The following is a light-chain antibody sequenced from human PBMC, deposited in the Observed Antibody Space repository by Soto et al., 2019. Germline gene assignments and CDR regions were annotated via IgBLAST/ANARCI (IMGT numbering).Light chain of an antibody. V-gene: IGKV1-5*03. CDR1: ESISTW. J-gene: IGKJ5*01. CDR3: QQFNSYPIT. Sequence: DIQMAQSPSTLSGSIGDRVTITCRASESISTWLAWYQQKPGKAPNLLIYKASSLESGVPSRFSGSGSGTEFTLTISSLQPDDFATYYCQQFNSYPITFGQGTRLEI. CDR2: KAS.